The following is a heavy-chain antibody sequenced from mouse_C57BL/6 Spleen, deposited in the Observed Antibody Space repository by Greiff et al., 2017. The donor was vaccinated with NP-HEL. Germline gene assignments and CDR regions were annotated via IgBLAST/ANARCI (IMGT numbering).Heavy chain of an antibody. CDR1: GYTFTSYG. D-gene: IGHD1-1*01. CDR2: IYPRSGNT. Sequence: QVQLKESGAELARPGASVKLSCKASGYTFTSYGISWVKQRTGQGLEWIGEIYPRSGNTYYNEKFKGKATLTADKSSSTAYMELRSLTSEDSAVYFCARPGSSSLYYAMDYWGQGTSVTVSS. CDR3: ARPGSSSLYYAMDY. V-gene: IGHV1-81*01. J-gene: IGHJ4*01.